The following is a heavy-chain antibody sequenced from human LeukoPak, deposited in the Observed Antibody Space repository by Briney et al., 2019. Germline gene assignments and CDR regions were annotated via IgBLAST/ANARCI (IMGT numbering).Heavy chain of an antibody. CDR3: ARPVPSRLGWFDP. CDR2: IYTSGST. V-gene: IGHV4-4*07. J-gene: IGHJ5*02. Sequence: SETLSLTCTVNGGSFNDYYWSWIRQPAGKGLEWIGRIYTSGSTNYNPSLKSRVTISVDTSKNQFSLKLTSVTAADTAVYYCARPVPSRLGWFDPWGQGTLVTVSS. D-gene: IGHD1-1*01. CDR1: GGSFNDYY.